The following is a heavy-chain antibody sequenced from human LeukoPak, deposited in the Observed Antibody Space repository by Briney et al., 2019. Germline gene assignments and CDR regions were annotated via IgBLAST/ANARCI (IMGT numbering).Heavy chain of an antibody. V-gene: IGHV4-59*01. J-gene: IGHJ3*02. CDR2: IYYSGST. D-gene: IGHD4-23*01. CDR1: GGSFSGYY. Sequence: SETLSLTCAVYGGSFSGYYWSWIRQPPGKGLEWIGYIYYSGSTNYNPSLKSRVTISVDTSKNQFSLKLSSVTAADTAVYYCARLTVAPDAFDIWGQGTMVTVSS. CDR3: ARLTVAPDAFDI.